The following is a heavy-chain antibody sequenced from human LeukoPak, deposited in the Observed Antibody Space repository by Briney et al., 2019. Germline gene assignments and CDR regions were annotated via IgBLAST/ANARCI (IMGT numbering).Heavy chain of an antibody. CDR3: ARDHNWVVDY. D-gene: IGHD1-1*01. CDR2: ISTYNGET. CDR1: GYTFTSYG. V-gene: IGHV1-18*01. J-gene: IGHJ4*02. Sequence: ASVKVSCKASGYTFTSYGIRWVRQAPGQGLEWMGWISTYNGETNYAQKLQGRVTMTTDTSTSTAYMALRSLRSDDTAVYYCARDHNWVVDYWGQGTLVTVSS.